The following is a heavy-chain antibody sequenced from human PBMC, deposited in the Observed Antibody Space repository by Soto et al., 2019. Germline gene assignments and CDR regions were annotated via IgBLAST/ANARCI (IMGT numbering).Heavy chain of an antibody. J-gene: IGHJ5*02. D-gene: IGHD2-21*01. CDR3: ATSMRHTLDP. CDR2: INQDGSDK. V-gene: IGHV3-7*01. Sequence: GGSLRLSCAASGFTFGIHWMTWVRQVPGKGLEWVANINQDGSDKYYVDSVKGRFIISRDNAKDSLYLQMNSLRVEDTAVYYCATSMRHTLDPWGQGTLVTVSS. CDR1: GFTFGIHW.